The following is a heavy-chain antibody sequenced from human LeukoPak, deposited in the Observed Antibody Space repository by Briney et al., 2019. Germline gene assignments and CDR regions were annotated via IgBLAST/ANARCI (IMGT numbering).Heavy chain of an antibody. V-gene: IGHV3-7*01. CDR1: GFTFSSYA. CDR2: IKQDGSEK. Sequence: GGSLRLSCAASGFTFSSYAMSWVRQAPGKGLEWVANIKQDGSEKYYVDSVKGRFTISRDNAKNSLYLQMNSLRAEDTAVYYCARGPIYDSSGYHFDYWGQGTLVTVSS. J-gene: IGHJ4*02. D-gene: IGHD3-22*01. CDR3: ARGPIYDSSGYHFDY.